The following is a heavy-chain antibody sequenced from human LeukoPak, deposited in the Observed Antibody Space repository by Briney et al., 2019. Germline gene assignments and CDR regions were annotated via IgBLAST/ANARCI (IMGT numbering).Heavy chain of an antibody. CDR1: GFTFSSYA. D-gene: IGHD3-10*02. CDR2: ISHSGGGI. V-gene: IGHV3-23*01. CDR3: AELGITMIGGV. Sequence: GGSLRLSCAASGFTFSSYAISWVRQAPGKGLEWVSGISHSGGGIYYADSVKGRFTISRDNAKNSLYLQMNSLRAEDTAVYYCAELGITMIGGVWGKGTTVTISS. J-gene: IGHJ6*04.